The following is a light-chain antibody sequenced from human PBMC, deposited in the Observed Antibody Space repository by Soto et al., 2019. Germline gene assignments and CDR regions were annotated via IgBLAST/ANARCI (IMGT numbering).Light chain of an antibody. J-gene: IGLJ1*01. CDR2: GNS. V-gene: IGLV1-40*01. CDR1: SSNIGAGYD. CDR3: QSYDSSLSGSV. Sequence: QSVLTQAPSVSGAPGQRVTISCTGRSSNIGAGYDVHWYQQLPGTAPKLLIHGNSNRPSGVPDRFSGSKSGTSASLAITGLQAEDEADYYCQSYDSSLSGSVFGTGTKLTVL.